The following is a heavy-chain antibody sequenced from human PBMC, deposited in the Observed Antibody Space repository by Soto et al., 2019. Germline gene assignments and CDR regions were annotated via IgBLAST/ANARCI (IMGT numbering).Heavy chain of an antibody. J-gene: IGHJ4*02. CDR3: ARVDYGDYFDY. CDR2: IYHSGST. V-gene: IGHV4-30-2*01. D-gene: IGHD4-17*01. Sequence: QLQLQESGSGLVKPSQTLSLTCAVSGCSLSSGGYSWSWIRQPPGKGLEWIGYIYHSGSTYYNPSLKSRVNISVDRSKKQFSLKLSSVTAADTAVYSCARVDYGDYFDYLGQGTLVTVSS. CDR1: GCSLSSGGYS.